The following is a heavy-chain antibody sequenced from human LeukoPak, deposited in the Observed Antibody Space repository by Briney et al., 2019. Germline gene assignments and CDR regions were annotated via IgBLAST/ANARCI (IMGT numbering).Heavy chain of an antibody. CDR3: AKGASSTWYPYFDN. CDR1: GFTFSSYA. V-gene: IGHV3-23*01. J-gene: IGHJ4*02. Sequence: GGSLRLSCAASGFTFSSYAMSWVRQAPGKGLEWVSAISGSGGSTYYADSVKGRFTISRDNAKSSLYLQMNSLRPEDTALYYCAKGASSTWYPYFDNWGQGILVTVSS. D-gene: IGHD2-15*01. CDR2: ISGSGGST.